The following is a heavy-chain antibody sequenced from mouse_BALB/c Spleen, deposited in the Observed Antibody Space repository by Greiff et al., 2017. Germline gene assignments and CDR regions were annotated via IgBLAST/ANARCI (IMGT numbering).Heavy chain of an antibody. J-gene: IGHJ2*01. CDR2: ISSGGSYT. CDR1: GFTFSSYT. D-gene: IGHD4-1*01. V-gene: IGHV5-6-4*01. Sequence: EVKLMESGGGLVKPGGSLKLSCAASGFTFSSYTMSWVRQTPEKRLEWVATISSGGSYTYYPDSVKGRFTISRDNAKNTLYLQMSSLKSEDTAMYYCTRDLGRGDYWGQGTTLTVSS. CDR3: TRDLGRGDY.